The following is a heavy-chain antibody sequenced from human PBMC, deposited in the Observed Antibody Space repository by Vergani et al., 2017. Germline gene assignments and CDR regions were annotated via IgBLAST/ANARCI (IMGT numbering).Heavy chain of an antibody. CDR3: ARGYSSGWRFFEGY. V-gene: IGHV3-21*01. J-gene: IGHJ4*02. D-gene: IGHD6-19*01. CDR2: ISSSSSYI. Sequence: EVQLVESGGGLVQPGRSLRLSCAASGFTFDDYAMHWVRQAPGKGLEWVSSISSSSSYIYYADSVKGRFTISRDNAKNSLYLQMNSLSAEDTAVYYGARGYSSGWRFFEGYWGQGTLVTVSS. CDR1: GFTFDDYA.